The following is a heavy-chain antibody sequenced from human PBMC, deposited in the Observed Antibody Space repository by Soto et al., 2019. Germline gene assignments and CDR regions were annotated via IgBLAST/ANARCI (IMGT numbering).Heavy chain of an antibody. CDR3: AKDSSSSVRVNWFDP. J-gene: IGHJ5*02. V-gene: IGHV3-23*01. CDR1: GFTFSSYA. D-gene: IGHD6-6*01. CDR2: ISGSGGST. Sequence: GGSLRLSCAASGFTFSSYAMSWVRQAPGKGLEWVSAISGSGGSTYYADSVKGRFTISRDNSKNTLYLQMNSLRAEDTAVYYCAKDSSSSVRVNWFDPWGQGTLVTVSS.